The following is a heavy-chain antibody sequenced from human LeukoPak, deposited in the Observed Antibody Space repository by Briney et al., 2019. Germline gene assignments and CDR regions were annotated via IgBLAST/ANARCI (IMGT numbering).Heavy chain of an antibody. Sequence: GGSLRLSCVASGFIFNNYGMNWVRQAPGEGLEWVSAISGSGDSTYYADSVKGRFTISRDNSKNTLYLQMNSLRAEDTAVYYCATSKPYYYGSGSYYKNPFDYWGQGTLVTVSS. CDR3: ATSKPYYYGSGSYYKNPFDY. CDR1: GFIFNNYG. CDR2: ISGSGDST. V-gene: IGHV3-23*01. J-gene: IGHJ4*02. D-gene: IGHD3-10*01.